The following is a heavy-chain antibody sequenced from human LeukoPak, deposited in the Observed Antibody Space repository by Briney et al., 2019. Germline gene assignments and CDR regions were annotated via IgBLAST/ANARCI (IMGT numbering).Heavy chain of an antibody. CDR3: ARELAAAGTGVGY. D-gene: IGHD6-13*01. CDR2: IYYSGST. J-gene: IGHJ4*02. CDR1: GGSISSSSYY. Sequence: SETLSLTCTVSGGSISSSSYYWGWIRQPPGKGLEWIGSIYYSGSTYYNPSLKSRVTISVDTSKNQFSLKLSSVTAADTAVYYCARELAAAGTGVGYWGQGTLVTVSS. V-gene: IGHV4-39*07.